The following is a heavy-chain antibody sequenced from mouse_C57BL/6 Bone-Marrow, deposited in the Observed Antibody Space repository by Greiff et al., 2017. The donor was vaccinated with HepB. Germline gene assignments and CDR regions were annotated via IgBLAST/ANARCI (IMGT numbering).Heavy chain of an antibody. CDR1: GYTFTSYG. D-gene: IGHD1-1*01. CDR3: SREGYYYGSSLGY. J-gene: IGHJ2*01. CDR2: IYPRSGNT. Sequence: VQLQQSGAELARPGASVKLSCKASGYTFTSYGISWVKQRTGQGLEWIGEIYPRSGNTYYNEKFKGKATLTADKSSSTASMELRSLTSEDSAVYFCSREGYYYGSSLGYWGQGTTLTVSS. V-gene: IGHV1-81*01.